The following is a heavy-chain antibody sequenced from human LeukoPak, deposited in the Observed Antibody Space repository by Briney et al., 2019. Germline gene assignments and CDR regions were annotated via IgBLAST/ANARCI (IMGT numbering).Heavy chain of an antibody. D-gene: IGHD3-22*01. CDR1: GGSFSGYY. Sequence: SETLSLTCAVYGGSFSGYYWSWVRQPPGKGLEWMGEINHSGSTNYNPSLKSRVTISVDTSKNQFSLKLSSVTAADTAVYYCARCYYDSNTDAFDIWGQGTMVTGSS. J-gene: IGHJ3*02. CDR3: ARCYYDSNTDAFDI. V-gene: IGHV4-34*01. CDR2: INHSGST.